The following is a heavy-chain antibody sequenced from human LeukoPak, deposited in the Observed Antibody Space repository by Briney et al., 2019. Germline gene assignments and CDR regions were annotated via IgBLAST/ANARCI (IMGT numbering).Heavy chain of an antibody. V-gene: IGHV1-8*03. D-gene: IGHD1-26*01. Sequence: ASVKVSCKASGYTFTSYDINWVRQATGQGLEWMGWMNPNSGNTGYAQKFQGRVTITRNTSISTAYMELSSLRSEDTAVYYCARGLEGHGWELRVFDYWGQGTLVTVSS. CDR3: ARGLEGHGWELRVFDY. J-gene: IGHJ4*02. CDR2: MNPNSGNT. CDR1: GYTFTSYD.